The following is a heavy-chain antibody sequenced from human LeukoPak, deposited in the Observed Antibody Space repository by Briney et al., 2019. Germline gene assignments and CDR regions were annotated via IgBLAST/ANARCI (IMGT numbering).Heavy chain of an antibody. V-gene: IGHV3-23*01. CDR1: GFTFSSYA. J-gene: IGHJ4*02. D-gene: IGHD3-9*01. Sequence: GGSLRLSCAASGFTFSSYAMSWVRQAPGKGLEWVSAISGSGGSTYYADSVKGRFTISRDNSKNTLYLQMNSLRAEDTAVYYCAKLVLRYFDWLMDYWGQGTLVTVSS. CDR2: ISGSGGST. CDR3: AKLVLRYFDWLMDY.